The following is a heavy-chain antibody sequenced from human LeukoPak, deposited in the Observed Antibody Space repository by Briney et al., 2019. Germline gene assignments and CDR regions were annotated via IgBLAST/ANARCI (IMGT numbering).Heavy chain of an antibody. CDR2: ISDRGGGT. Sequence: GGSLRLSCEASGFTFSTCGIHWVRQAPGKGLEWVSVISDRGGGTYYADSVKGRFTISRDNSKNTLYLQMNSLRAEDTAVYYCAKGVGYAIDYWGQGTLVTVSS. J-gene: IGHJ4*02. CDR3: AKGVGYAIDY. V-gene: IGHV3-23*01. D-gene: IGHD5-12*01. CDR1: GFTFSTCG.